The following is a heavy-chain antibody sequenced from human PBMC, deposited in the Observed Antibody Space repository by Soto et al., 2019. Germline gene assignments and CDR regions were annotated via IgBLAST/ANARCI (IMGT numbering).Heavy chain of an antibody. Sequence: QVHLQQWGAGLLRPSETLSLTCAVYGGSLSSYYWNWIRQSPGKGLEWIAEVHHSGSTNYNPSLKGRITLSMDPSKSPFSLNLSSVTAADPAVYYCAGGGDWFAPWGQGALVTVSS. D-gene: IGHD3-16*01. CDR1: GGSLSSYY. CDR2: VHHSGST. V-gene: IGHV4-34*02. CDR3: AGGGDWFAP. J-gene: IGHJ5*02.